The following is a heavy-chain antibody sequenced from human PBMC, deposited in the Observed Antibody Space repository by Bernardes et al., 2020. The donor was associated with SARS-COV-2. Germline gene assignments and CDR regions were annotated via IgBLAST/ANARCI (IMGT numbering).Heavy chain of an antibody. D-gene: IGHD2-8*02. CDR2: ISSSGNTI. CDR3: ARGPYCPGGICTFYGMDV. J-gene: IGHJ6*02. Sequence: GGSLRLSCAASGFTFTTYSMNWVRQAPGTGLEWVAYISSSGNTIYYADSVKGRFTISRDNAKDSLSLQMNSLRAEDTAVYYCARGPYCPGGICTFYGMDVWGQGTTVTVSS. V-gene: IGHV3-48*01. CDR1: GFTFTTYS.